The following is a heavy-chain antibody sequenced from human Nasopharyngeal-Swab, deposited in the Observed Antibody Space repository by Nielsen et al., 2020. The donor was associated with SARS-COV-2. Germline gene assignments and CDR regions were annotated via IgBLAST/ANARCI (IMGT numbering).Heavy chain of an antibody. Sequence: SEPLSPTVTAPGGLTSSYYWSWIRQPPGKGLEWIGYIYYSGSTNYNPSLKSRVTISVDTYKNQFSLKLSSVTAADTAVYYCARDNGWLPYYFDYWGQGTLVTVSS. V-gene: IGHV4-59*01. J-gene: IGHJ4*02. D-gene: IGHD5-12*01. CDR2: IYYSGST. CDR1: GGLTSSYY. CDR3: ARDNGWLPYYFDY.